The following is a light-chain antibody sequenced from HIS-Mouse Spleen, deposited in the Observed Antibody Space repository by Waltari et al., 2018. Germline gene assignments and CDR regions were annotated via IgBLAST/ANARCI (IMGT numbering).Light chain of an antibody. CDR1: QSISSW. CDR2: KAS. V-gene: IGKV1-5*03. J-gene: IGKJ1*01. CDR3: QQYNSYWT. Sequence: DIQMTQSPSTLSASVGDRVTITCRASQSISSWLAWYKQKPGKAPKHLIYKASSLESGVPSRFSGSGSGTEFTLTISSLQPDDFATYYCQQYNSYWTFGQGTKVEIK.